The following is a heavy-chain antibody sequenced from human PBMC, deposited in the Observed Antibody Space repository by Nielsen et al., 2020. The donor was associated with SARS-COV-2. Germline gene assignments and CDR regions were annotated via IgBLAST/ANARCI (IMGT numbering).Heavy chain of an antibody. CDR2: IYSGGRT. CDR1: GLTVSRNN. V-gene: IGHV3-53*04. CDR3: ARGLSWNSHWHSRVSDYYAMDA. D-gene: IGHD1/OR15-1a*01. Sequence: GGSLRLSCAASGLTVSRNNMTWVRQAPGKGLECVSVIYSGGRTDYAGSVKGRFTISRHNSKNMLYLQMNSLRGEDTAVYYCARGLSWNSHWHSRVSDYYAMDAWGQGTTVTDSS. J-gene: IGHJ6*02.